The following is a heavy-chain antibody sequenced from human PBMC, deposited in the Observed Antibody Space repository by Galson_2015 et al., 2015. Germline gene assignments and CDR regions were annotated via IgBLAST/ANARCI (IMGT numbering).Heavy chain of an antibody. Sequence: SLRLSCAASGFTFSSYSMNWVRQAPGKGLEWVSSISSSSSYIYYADSVKGRFTISRDNAKNSLYLQMNSLRAEDTAVYYCARVRGYSSSWYSWASNGDAFDIWGQGTMVTVSS. V-gene: IGHV3-21*01. J-gene: IGHJ3*02. CDR3: ARVRGYSSSWYSWASNGDAFDI. CDR2: ISSSSSYI. CDR1: GFTFSSYS. D-gene: IGHD6-13*01.